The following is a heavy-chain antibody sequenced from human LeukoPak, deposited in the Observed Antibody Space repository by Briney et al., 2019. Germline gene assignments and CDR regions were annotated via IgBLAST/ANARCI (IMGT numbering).Heavy chain of an antibody. V-gene: IGHV3-21*01. D-gene: IGHD3-10*01. CDR2: ISSSSSYI. CDR1: GFTFSNYW. CDR3: ARFPGGNYFDY. Sequence: GGSLRLSCAASGFTFSNYWMNWVRQAPGKGLEWVSSISSSSSYIYYADSVKGRFTISRDNAKNSLYLQMNSLRAEDTAVYYCARFPGGNYFDYWGQGTLVTVSS. J-gene: IGHJ4*02.